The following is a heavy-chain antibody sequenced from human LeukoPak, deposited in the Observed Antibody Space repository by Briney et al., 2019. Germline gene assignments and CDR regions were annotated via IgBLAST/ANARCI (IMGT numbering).Heavy chain of an antibody. D-gene: IGHD3-22*01. J-gene: IGHJ4*02. CDR1: GFTFSIYA. CDR3: ADEPPRDSSDSGGY. CDR2: INGISGET. V-gene: IGHV3-23*01. Sequence: GGSLRLSCAASGFTFSIYAMTWVRQAPGKGLEWVSGINGISGETYYADSVKGRFTISRDNSRNTLFLQMSSLRPDDTAVYYCADEPPRDSSDSGGYWGQGTLVTVSS.